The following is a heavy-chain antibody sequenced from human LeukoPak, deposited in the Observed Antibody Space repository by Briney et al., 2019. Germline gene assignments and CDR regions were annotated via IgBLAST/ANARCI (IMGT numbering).Heavy chain of an antibody. J-gene: IGHJ4*02. D-gene: IGHD2-2*03. CDR1: GFSFSSYG. CDR2: IRFDGSEK. V-gene: IGHV3-30*02. Sequence: PGGSLRLSCVASGFSFSSYGMHWVRRAPGKGLEGMTFIRFDGSEKYYADSVKGRFTISRDYSKNTLFLQMSSLRPEDTAVYYCALGKNFGYHYFDFWGQGALVTVSS. CDR3: ALGKNFGYHYFDF.